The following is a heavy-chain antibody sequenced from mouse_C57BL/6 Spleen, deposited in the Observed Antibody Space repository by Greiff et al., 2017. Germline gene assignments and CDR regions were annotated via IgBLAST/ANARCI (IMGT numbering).Heavy chain of an antibody. CDR1: GFTFSDYY. Sequence: EVKLVESGGGLVQPGGSLKLSCAASGFTFSDYYMYWVRQTPEKRLEWVAYIRTGGGSTYYPDTVTGRFTISRDNAKNTLYLQMSLLKSEDTAMYYCARGGYDDEDYYAMDYWGQGTSGTVSS. J-gene: IGHJ4*01. CDR3: ARGGYDDEDYYAMDY. D-gene: IGHD2-2*01. V-gene: IGHV5-12*01. CDR2: IRTGGGST.